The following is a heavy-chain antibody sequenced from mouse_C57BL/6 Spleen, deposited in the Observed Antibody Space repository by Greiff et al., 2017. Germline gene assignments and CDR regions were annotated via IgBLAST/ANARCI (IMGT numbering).Heavy chain of an antibody. CDR1: GYTFTSYW. CDR2: IHPNSGST. D-gene: IGHD1-1*01. CDR3: ARCTTVVYWYFDV. Sequence: QVQLQQPGAELVKPGASVKLSCKASGYTFTSYWMHWVKQRPGQGLEWIGMIHPNSGSTNYNEKFKSKATLTVDKSSSTAYMQLNSLTSEDSAVXFCARCTTVVYWYFDVWGTGTTVTVSS. J-gene: IGHJ1*03. V-gene: IGHV1-64*01.